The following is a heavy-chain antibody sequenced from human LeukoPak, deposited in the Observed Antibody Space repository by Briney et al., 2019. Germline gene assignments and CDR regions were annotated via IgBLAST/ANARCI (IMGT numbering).Heavy chain of an antibody. CDR3: ARGGYYDSSGYSSRWFDP. Sequence: ASVKVSCKASGYTFTSYGISWVRQAPGQGLEWMGWISAYNGNTNYAQKLQGRVTMTTDTSTSTAYMELRSLRSDDTAVYYCARGGYYDSSGYSSRWFDPWGQGTLVTVSS. D-gene: IGHD3-22*01. J-gene: IGHJ5*02. CDR1: GYTFTSYG. CDR2: ISAYNGNT. V-gene: IGHV1-18*01.